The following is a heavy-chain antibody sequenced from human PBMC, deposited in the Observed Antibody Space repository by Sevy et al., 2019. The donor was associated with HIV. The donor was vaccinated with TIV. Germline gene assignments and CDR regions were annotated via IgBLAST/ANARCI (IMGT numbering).Heavy chain of an antibody. CDR2: INSDGSST. J-gene: IGHJ3*02. V-gene: IGHV3-74*01. D-gene: IGHD3-16*01. CDR1: GFTCSSYW. CDR3: ARDNGWGAFDI. Sequence: GGSLRLSCAASGFTCSSYWMHWVRQAPGKGLVWVSRINSDGSSTSYADSVKGRFTISRDNAKNTLYLQMNSLRAEDTAVYYCARDNGWGAFDIWGQGTMVTVSS.